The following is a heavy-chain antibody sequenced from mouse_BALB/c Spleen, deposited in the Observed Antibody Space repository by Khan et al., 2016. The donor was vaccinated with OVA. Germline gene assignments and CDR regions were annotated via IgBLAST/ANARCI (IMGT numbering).Heavy chain of an antibody. D-gene: IGHD1-2*01. CDR1: GYTFTDYY. J-gene: IGHJ3*01. V-gene: IGHV1-77*01. Sequence: QMQLEESGAELARPGASVKLSCKASGYTFTDYYINWVKQRTGQGLEWIGEISPGSGDTYYNEKFKGKATLTADKSSTTAYMQLSSLTSEASAVXFCARRNYFGYTFAYWGQGTLVTVSA. CDR2: ISPGSGDT. CDR3: ARRNYFGYTFAY.